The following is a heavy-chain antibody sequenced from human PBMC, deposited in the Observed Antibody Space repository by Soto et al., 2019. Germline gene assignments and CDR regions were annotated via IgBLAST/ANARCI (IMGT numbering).Heavy chain of an antibody. Sequence: EGALRRTCVAFGCRRSSNSMNLVRQAPGKGLEWVSSISSSSSYIYYADSVKGRFTISRDNAKKSLYLQMNSLRAEDTAVYYCARVGGGYQLLHAFDIWGQGTMVIVSS. J-gene: IGHJ3*02. CDR2: ISSSSSYI. CDR3: ARVGGGYQLLHAFDI. CDR1: GCRRSSNS. V-gene: IGHV3-21*01. D-gene: IGHD2-2*01.